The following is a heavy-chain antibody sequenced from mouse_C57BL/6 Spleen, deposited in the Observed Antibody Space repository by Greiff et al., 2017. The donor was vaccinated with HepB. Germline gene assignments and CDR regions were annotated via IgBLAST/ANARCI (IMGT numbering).Heavy chain of an antibody. CDR3: ARWGNYVRDWYFDY. CDR2: IDPSDSYT. D-gene: IGHD1-1*02. CDR1: GYTFTSYW. V-gene: IGHV1-69*01. J-gene: IGHJ2*01. Sequence: QVQLQQPGAELVMPGASVKLSCKASGYTFTSYWMHWVKQRPGQGLEWIGEIDPSDSYTNYNQKFKGKSTLTVDKSSSTAYMQLSSLTSEDSAVYYCARWGNYVRDWYFDYWGQGTTLTVSS.